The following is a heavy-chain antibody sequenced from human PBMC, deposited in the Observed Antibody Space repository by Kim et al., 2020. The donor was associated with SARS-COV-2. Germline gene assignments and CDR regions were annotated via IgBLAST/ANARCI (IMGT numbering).Heavy chain of an antibody. CDR1: GFTFSSYG. D-gene: IGHD7-27*01. CDR2: IWYDGSNK. Sequence: GGSLRLSCAASGFTFSSYGMHWVRQAPGKGLEWVAVIWYDGSNKYYVDSVKGRFTISRDKFKNTLSLQMNSLRVEDTAVYYCARGPVQGWGPPLNSWYFDHWGRGTLVTVSS. CDR3: ARGPVQGWGPPLNSWYFDH. V-gene: IGHV3-33*01. J-gene: IGHJ2*01.